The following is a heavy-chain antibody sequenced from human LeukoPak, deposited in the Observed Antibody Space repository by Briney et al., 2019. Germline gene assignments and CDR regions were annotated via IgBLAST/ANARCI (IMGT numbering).Heavy chain of an antibody. Sequence: GGSLRLSCAASGFTFSSYWMTWVRQAPGKGLVWVANIKQDGSEKYYVDSVKGRFTISRDDAKNSLYLQMNGLRAEDMAVYYCAGEAQKRNGMDVWGQGTTVTVSS. V-gene: IGHV3-7*01. J-gene: IGHJ6*02. CDR1: GFTFSSYW. CDR2: IKQDGSEK. CDR3: AGEAQKRNGMDV.